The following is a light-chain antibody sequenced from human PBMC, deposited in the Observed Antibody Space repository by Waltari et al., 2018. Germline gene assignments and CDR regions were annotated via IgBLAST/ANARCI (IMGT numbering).Light chain of an antibody. Sequence: SLSPGERATLSCRASQSISNNLLAWYQQKPGQAPRLLIYAASTRATGIPDRFSGSGSGTDFTLTISRLEPEDFAVYYCQQYGSSPRTFGQGTKVEIK. J-gene: IGKJ1*01. CDR3: QQYGSSPRT. CDR2: AAS. CDR1: QSISNNL. V-gene: IGKV3-20*01.